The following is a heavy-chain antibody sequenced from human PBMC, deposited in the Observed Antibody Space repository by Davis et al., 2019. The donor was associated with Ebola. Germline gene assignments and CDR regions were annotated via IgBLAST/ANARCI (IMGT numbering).Heavy chain of an antibody. CDR3: AREDGYNYYFDY. CDR1: GGTFSSYA. Sequence: SVKVSCKASGGTFSSYAISWVRQAPGQGLEWMGGIIPIFGTANYAQKFRGRVTITADESTSTAYMELSSVRYEDTAVYYCAREDGYNYYFDYWGQGTLVTVSS. CDR2: IIPIFGTA. V-gene: IGHV1-69*13. J-gene: IGHJ4*02. D-gene: IGHD5-24*01.